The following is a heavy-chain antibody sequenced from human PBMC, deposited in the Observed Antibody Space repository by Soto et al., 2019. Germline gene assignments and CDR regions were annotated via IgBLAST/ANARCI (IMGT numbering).Heavy chain of an antibody. V-gene: IGHV3-9*01. Sequence: EVQLLESGGGLVQPGRSLRLSCAASGFTFDDYAMHWVRQAPGKGLEWVSGISWNSGIIGYEDSVKGRFTISRDNAKNSLYLQMNSLRAEDTALYYCAKAPLGSSWYPSFDYWVQGTLVTVSS. CDR2: ISWNSGII. D-gene: IGHD6-13*01. CDR3: AKAPLGSSWYPSFDY. CDR1: GFTFDDYA. J-gene: IGHJ4*02.